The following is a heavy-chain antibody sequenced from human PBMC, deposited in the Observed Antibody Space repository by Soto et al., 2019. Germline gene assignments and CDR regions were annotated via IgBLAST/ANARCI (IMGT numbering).Heavy chain of an antibody. D-gene: IGHD6-6*01. Sequence: GGSLRLSCAASGFTLSGYWMSWVRQAPGKGLEWVANIKQDGGEKYYADSVKGRFTISRDNAKSSVYLQMSSLRAEDAAVYYWVRVYSSSLDSWSQGTLVTVSS. J-gene: IGHJ4*02. CDR1: GFTLSGYW. V-gene: IGHV3-7*04. CDR3: VRVYSSSLDS. CDR2: IKQDGGEK.